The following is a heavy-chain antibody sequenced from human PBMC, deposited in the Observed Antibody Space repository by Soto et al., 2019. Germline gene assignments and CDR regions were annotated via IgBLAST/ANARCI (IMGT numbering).Heavy chain of an antibody. D-gene: IGHD3-9*01. J-gene: IGHJ5*02. CDR1: GGSVSSSSYY. V-gene: IGHV4-61*01. CDR3: ARTGPWTGYYKRWFDP. CDR2: IYYSGST. Sequence: PSETLSLTCTVSGGSVSSSSYYWSWIRQPPGKGLEWMGYIYYSGSTNYNPSLKSRVTIFLDTSKNQFSLKLTSVTAADTAVYYCARTGPWTGYYKRWFDPWGQGTLVTVSS.